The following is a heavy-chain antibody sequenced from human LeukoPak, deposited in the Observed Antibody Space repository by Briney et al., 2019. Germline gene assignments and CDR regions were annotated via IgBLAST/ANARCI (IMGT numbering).Heavy chain of an antibody. CDR1: GYTFTSYG. CDR3: ARDGDSYSSSRYSDHPYNWFDP. Sequence: ASVKVSCKASGYTFTSYGISWVRQAPGQGLEWMGWISAYNGNTNYAQKLQGRVTMTTDTSTSTAYMELRSPRSDDTAVYYCARDGDSYSSSRYSDHPYNWFDPWGQGTLVTVSS. CDR2: ISAYNGNT. J-gene: IGHJ5*02. D-gene: IGHD6-13*01. V-gene: IGHV1-18*01.